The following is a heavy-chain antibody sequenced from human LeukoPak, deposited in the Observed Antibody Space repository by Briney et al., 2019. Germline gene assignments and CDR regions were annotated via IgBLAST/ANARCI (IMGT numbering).Heavy chain of an antibody. CDR3: AKDPEFDY. V-gene: IGHV3-23*01. Sequence: GGSLRLSCVASRFTFNTYAVNWVRQAPGKGLEWVSAISGSGGSTYYADSVKGRFTISRDNSKNTLYLQMNSLRAEDTAVYYCAKDPEFDYWGQGTLVTVSS. CDR2: ISGSGGST. J-gene: IGHJ4*02. CDR1: RFTFNTYA.